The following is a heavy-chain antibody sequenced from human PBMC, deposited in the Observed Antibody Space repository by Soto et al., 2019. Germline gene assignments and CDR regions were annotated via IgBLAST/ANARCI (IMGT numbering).Heavy chain of an antibody. CDR1: GLTFSRYG. Sequence: GGSLRLSCAASGLTFSRYGMHWVRQAPGKGLEWVAVISYDGSNKYYADSVKGRFTISRDSSKNTLYLQMNSLRAEDTAVYYCAKTSYYDPGDAFDIWGQGTMVTVSS. J-gene: IGHJ3*02. V-gene: IGHV3-30*18. CDR3: AKTSYYDPGDAFDI. D-gene: IGHD3-22*01. CDR2: ISYDGSNK.